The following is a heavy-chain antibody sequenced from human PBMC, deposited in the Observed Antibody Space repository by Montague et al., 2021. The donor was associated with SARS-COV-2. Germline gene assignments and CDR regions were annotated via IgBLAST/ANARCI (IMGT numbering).Heavy chain of an antibody. V-gene: IGHV4-39*01. CDR2: FYHTGSN. CDR3: ARSKSNAGSSNYCFDY. CDR1: CGSISSSNYY. Sequence: SETLSLTCTVSCGSISSSNYYYWAWIRQPPGKGLEWIGIFYHTGSNYYHPSLKSRVTRSVDTSKNQFSLKVSSVTATDTAVYYCARSKSNAGSSNYCFDYWGQGTLVTVSS. J-gene: IGHJ4*02. D-gene: IGHD3-10*01.